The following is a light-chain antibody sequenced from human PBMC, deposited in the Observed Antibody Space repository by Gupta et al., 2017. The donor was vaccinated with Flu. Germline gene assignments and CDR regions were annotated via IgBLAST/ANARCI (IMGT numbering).Light chain of an antibody. J-gene: IGLJ2*01. CDR3: CSYGGRNIVV. CDR1: SSDVGGYNY. V-gene: IGLV2-11*01. CDR2: DVS. Sequence: QSALTQPRSVSGSPGQSVTISCTGTSSDVGGYNYVSWYQQHPGKAPKLMIYDVSKRPSGVPDRFSGSKSDNTASLTISGLQAEDEADYYCCSYGGRNIVVFGGGTKLTVL.